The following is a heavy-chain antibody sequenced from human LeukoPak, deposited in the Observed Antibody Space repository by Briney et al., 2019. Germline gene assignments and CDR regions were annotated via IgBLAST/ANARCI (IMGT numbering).Heavy chain of an antibody. Sequence: GGSLRLSCAASGFSFSSHSMNWVRQAPGEGLEWVSIITSSSTYIDYADSVRGRFTISRDDAKNSLFLQMNSLRAEDTALYYCARGSGSSVWLIDYWGQGALVTVSS. CDR1: GFSFSSHS. V-gene: IGHV3-21*01. CDR3: ARGSGSSVWLIDY. J-gene: IGHJ4*02. D-gene: IGHD6-25*01. CDR2: ITSSSTYI.